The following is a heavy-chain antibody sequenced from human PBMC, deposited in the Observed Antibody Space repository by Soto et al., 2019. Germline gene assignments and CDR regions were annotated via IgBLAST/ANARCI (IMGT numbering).Heavy chain of an antibody. J-gene: IGHJ4*02. D-gene: IGHD2-15*01. Sequence: ASVKVSCKASGYTFTSYGISWVRQAPGQGLEWMGWISAYNGNTSYAQKLQGRVTMTTDTSTSTAYMELSSLRSEDTAVYYCVTDYCSGGSCYLGYWGQGTLVTVSS. CDR3: VTDYCSGGSCYLGY. CDR2: ISAYNGNT. CDR1: GYTFTSYG. V-gene: IGHV1-18*01.